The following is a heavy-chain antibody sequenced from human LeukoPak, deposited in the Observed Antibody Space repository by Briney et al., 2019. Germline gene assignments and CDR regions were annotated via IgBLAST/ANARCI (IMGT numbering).Heavy chain of an antibody. CDR2: MNPNSGNT. CDR3: ASGSPTVSSSLVR. V-gene: IGHV1-8*01. D-gene: IGHD6-13*01. J-gene: IGHJ4*02. CDR1: GYTFTSYD. Sequence: ASVKGSCKASGYTFTSYDINWVRQATGQGLEWIGWMNPNSGNTGYAQKFQGRVTMTRNTSISTAYMELSSLRSEDTAVYYCASGSPTVSSSLVRWGQGTLVTVSS.